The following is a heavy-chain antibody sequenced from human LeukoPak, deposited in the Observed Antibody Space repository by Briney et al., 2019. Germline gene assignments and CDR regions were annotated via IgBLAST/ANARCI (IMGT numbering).Heavy chain of an antibody. D-gene: IGHD2-8*01. V-gene: IGHV1-69*13. J-gene: IGHJ4*02. Sequence: SVKVSCKASGGTFSSYAISWVRQAPGQGLEWMGGIIPIFGTANYAQKFQGRVTITADESTSTAYMELSSLRSEDTAVYYCAREGGVTYCTNGVCHFDYWGQGTLVTVSS. CDR3: AREGGVTYCTNGVCHFDY. CDR1: GGTFSSYA. CDR2: IIPIFGTA.